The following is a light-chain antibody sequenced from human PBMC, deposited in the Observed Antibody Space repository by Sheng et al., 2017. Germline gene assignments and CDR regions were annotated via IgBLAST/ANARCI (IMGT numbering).Light chain of an antibody. J-gene: IGLJ1*01. V-gene: IGLV1-47*02. CDR3: AAWDASLGAYL. Sequence: QSVLTQPPSASGSPGQRVTLSCSGSSSNIGRDNVYWYQQFPGMAPKLLISHNHQRPSGVPDRFSGSKSGTSASLAISGLRSEDEADYYCAAWDASLGAYLFGTGTKVTVL. CDR1: SSNIGRDN. CDR2: HNH.